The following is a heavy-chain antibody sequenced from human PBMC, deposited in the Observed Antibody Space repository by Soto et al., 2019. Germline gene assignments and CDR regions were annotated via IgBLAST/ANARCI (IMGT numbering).Heavy chain of an antibody. J-gene: IGHJ4*02. CDR3: TRDRGRRYNDGRGYYYSAY. V-gene: IGHV1-69*01. Sequence: QVHLVQSGAEVTKPGSSVKVSCKASGGTFSSYAISCVRQAPGQGLEWMGGFIPIFGTTNYAQKFQGRVTMTADESTSTAYMELSSLRSEDTAVYYCTRDRGRRYNDGRGYYYSAYWGQGTLVTVSS. CDR1: GGTFSSYA. D-gene: IGHD3-22*01. CDR2: FIPIFGTT.